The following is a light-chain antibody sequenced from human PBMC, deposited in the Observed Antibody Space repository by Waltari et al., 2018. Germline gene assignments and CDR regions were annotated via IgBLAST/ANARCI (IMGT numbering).Light chain of an antibody. CDR1: SSDVGGYNY. V-gene: IGLV2-14*03. CDR3: SSYTSSGTGVL. J-gene: IGLJ2*01. CDR2: DVT. Sequence: QSALTQPASVSGSPGQSITISCTGTSSDVGGYNYVSWYQQHPGKAPKLMIYDVTNRPSGVSNRFSGSKSGNTAALTSSGLQAEDEADYYCSSYTSSGTGVLFGGGTKLSVL.